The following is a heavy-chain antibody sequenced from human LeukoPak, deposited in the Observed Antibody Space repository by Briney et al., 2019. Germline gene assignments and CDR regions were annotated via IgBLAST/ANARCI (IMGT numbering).Heavy chain of an antibody. J-gene: IGHJ4*01. CDR1: GFIVSSSY. V-gene: IGHV3-53*01. CDR2: IYGGGST. CDR3: VLIPGSGY. Sequence: GGSLRLSCAASGFIVSSSYMTWVRQAPGQGLEWVSIIYGGGSTYYADSMKGRFTISRDNSKNTLSLQMNSLRDEDTAVYYCVLIPGSGYWGHGTLVTVSS. D-gene: IGHD3-16*01.